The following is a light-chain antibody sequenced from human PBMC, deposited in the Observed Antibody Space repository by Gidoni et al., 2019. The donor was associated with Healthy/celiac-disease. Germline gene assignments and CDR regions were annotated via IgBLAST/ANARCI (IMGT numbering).Light chain of an antibody. Sequence: EVVLTQSPATLSLSPGERATLSCKASQSVSSYLAWYQQKPGQAPRILIYDASNRATGIPPRFSGSGSGTDFPLTIRTLEPQDFAVFYCQQRSNWPPITFGPGTKVDIK. CDR2: DAS. CDR3: QQRSNWPPIT. J-gene: IGKJ3*01. CDR1: QSVSSY. V-gene: IGKV3-11*01.